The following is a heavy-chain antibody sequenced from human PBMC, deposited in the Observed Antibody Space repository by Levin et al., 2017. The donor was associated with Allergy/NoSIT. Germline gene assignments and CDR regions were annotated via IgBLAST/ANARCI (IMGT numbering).Heavy chain of an antibody. CDR3: ATQGGGWTDYFEF. D-gene: IGHD6-19*01. CDR2: ISRSGDAT. Sequence: QPGGSLRLSCAASGFTFNSHAMSWVRQAPGRGLEWVSTISRSGDATYFADSVRGRFTISRDNSKNTLYLQMNNLRAEDTAIYNCATQGGGWTDYFEFWGQGTLVTVSP. J-gene: IGHJ4*02. CDR1: GFTFNSHA. V-gene: IGHV3-23*01.